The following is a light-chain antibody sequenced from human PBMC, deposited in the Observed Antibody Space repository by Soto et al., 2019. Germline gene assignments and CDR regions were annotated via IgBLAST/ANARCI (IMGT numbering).Light chain of an antibody. CDR1: SSDVGGYND. J-gene: IGLJ1*01. Sequence: QSALTQPASVSGSPGQSITISCTGTSSDVGGYNDVSWYQQHPGKAPKIMIYEVSNRPSGVSNRYSGSKSGNTASLTISGLQAEDEADYYCNSYTSTSSLVFGTGTKLTVL. V-gene: IGLV2-14*01. CDR2: EVS. CDR3: NSYTSTSSLV.